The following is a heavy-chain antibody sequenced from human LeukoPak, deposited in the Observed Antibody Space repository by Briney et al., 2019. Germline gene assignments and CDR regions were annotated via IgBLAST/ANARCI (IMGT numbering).Heavy chain of an antibody. CDR2: ISAYNSNT. Sequence: ASVKVSCKASGYTFTSYGISWVRQAPGQGLEWMGWISAYNSNTNYAQKLQGRGTMTTDTSTNTAYMELRSMRSDDTALYYCARDRGWEVVVPAAPGKIYYGMDVWGQGTTVTVSS. V-gene: IGHV1-18*01. J-gene: IGHJ6*02. D-gene: IGHD2-2*01. CDR1: GYTFTSYG. CDR3: ARDRGWEVVVPAAPGKIYYGMDV.